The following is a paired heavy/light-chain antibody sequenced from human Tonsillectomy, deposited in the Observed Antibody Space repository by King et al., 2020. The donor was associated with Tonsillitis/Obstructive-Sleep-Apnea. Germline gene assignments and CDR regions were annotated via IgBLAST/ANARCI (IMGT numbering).Light chain of an antibody. V-gene: IGLV3-19*01. CDR1: SLRSYY. J-gene: IGLJ2*01. CDR3: DSRDSSGNHLHVV. Sequence: SSELTQDPAVSVALGQTVRITCQGDSLRSYYASWYQQKPGQAPVLVIYGKNNRPSGIPDRFSGSSSGNTASLTITGAQAEDEADYYCDSRDSSGNHLHVVFGGGTKLTVL. CDR2: GKN.
Heavy chain of an antibody. D-gene: IGHD2-21*02. CDR3: ARYTVTAPPFDYYYYYFMDV. J-gene: IGHJ6*03. V-gene: IGHV4-34*01. CDR1: GGSFSGYY. Sequence: QVQLQQWGAGLLKPSETLSLTCAVYGGSFSGYYWSWIRQPPGKGLEWIGEINHSGSTNYNPSLKSRVTMSVDTSKNQFSLKLSSVTAADTAVYYCARYTVTAPPFDYYYYYFMDVWGKGTTVTVSS. CDR2: INHSGST.